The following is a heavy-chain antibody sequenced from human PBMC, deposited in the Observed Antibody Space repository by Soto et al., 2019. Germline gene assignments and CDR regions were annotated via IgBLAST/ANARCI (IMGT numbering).Heavy chain of an antibody. CDR1: GGSFSGYY. V-gene: IGHV4-34*01. CDR2: INHSGST. Sequence: SETLSLTCAVYGGSFSGYYWSWIRQPPGKGLEWIGEINHSGSTNYNPSLKSRVTISVDASKNQFSLKLSSVTAADTAVYYCDYGTKYYYYMDVWGKGTTVTVSS. D-gene: IGHD4-17*01. CDR3: DYGTKYYYYMDV. J-gene: IGHJ6*03.